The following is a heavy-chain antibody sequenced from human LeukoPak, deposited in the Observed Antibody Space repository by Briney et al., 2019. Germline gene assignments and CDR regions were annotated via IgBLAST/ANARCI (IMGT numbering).Heavy chain of an antibody. Sequence: GGSLRLPCAASGFTFSSYWLSWVRQAPGKGLEWVANIKQDGSEKYYVDSVKGRFTISRDNAKNSLYLQMNSLRAEDTAVYYCARGARQWLVPDFDYWGQGTLVTVSS. CDR2: IKQDGSEK. CDR3: ARGARQWLVPDFDY. J-gene: IGHJ4*02. D-gene: IGHD6-19*01. CDR1: GFTFSSYW. V-gene: IGHV3-7*01.